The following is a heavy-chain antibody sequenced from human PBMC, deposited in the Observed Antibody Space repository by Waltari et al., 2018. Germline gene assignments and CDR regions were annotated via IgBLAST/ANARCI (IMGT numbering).Heavy chain of an antibody. J-gene: IGHJ6*02. CDR3: ARLTWTPSIAARSMDV. V-gene: IGHV1-2*02. Sequence: QVQLVQSGAEVKKPGASVKVSCKASGYTFTGYHMHGVRQAPEQGLEWMGWINPNSGGTNYAQKFQGRVTMTRDTSISTAYMELSRLRSDDTAVYYCARLTWTPSIAARSMDVWGQGTTVTVSS. D-gene: IGHD6-6*01. CDR2: INPNSGGT. CDR1: GYTFTGYH.